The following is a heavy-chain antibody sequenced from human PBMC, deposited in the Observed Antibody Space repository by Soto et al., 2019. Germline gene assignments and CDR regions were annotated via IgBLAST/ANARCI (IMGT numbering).Heavy chain of an antibody. Sequence: SETLSLTCTVSGGSISSYYWSWIRQPPGKGLEWIGYIYYSGSTNYNPSLKSRVTISVDTSKNQFSLKLSSVTAADTAVYYCARADVQFSNSRAEYFQHWGQGTLVTVSS. CDR3: ARADVQFSNSRAEYFQH. V-gene: IGHV4-59*01. D-gene: IGHD4-4*01. J-gene: IGHJ1*01. CDR1: GGSISSYY. CDR2: IYYSGST.